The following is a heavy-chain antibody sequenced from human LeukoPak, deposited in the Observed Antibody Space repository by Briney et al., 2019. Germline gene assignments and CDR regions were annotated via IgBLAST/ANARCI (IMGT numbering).Heavy chain of an antibody. CDR1: GFIFSSYG. CDR2: VRYDGSNK. V-gene: IGHV3-30*02. CDR3: AKTMSPYYYDSSGF. D-gene: IGHD3-22*01. J-gene: IGHJ4*02. Sequence: GGSLRLSCAASGFIFSSYGMHWVRQAPGKGLEWVAFVRYDGSNKYHADSVKGRFTISRDNSKNTLYLQMNSLRAEDTAVYYCAKTMSPYYYDSSGFWGQGTLVTVSS.